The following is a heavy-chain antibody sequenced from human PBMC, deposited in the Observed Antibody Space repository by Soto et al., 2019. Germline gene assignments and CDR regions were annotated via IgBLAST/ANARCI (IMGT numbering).Heavy chain of an antibody. CDR3: ASLYDSSGYYYASYDY. CDR2: IIPIFGTA. V-gene: IGHV1-69*01. J-gene: IGHJ4*02. Sequence: QVQLVQSGAEVKKPGSSVKVSCKASGGTFSSYAISWVRQAPGQGLEWMGGIIPIFGTANYAQKFQGRVTITADESTSTASMELSSLGSEDTAVYYCASLYDSSGYYYASYDYWGQGTLVTVSS. CDR1: GGTFSSYA. D-gene: IGHD3-22*01.